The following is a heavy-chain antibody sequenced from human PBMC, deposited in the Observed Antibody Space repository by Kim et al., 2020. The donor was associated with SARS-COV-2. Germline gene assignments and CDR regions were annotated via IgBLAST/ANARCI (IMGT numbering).Heavy chain of an antibody. D-gene: IGHD2-2*01. J-gene: IGHJ5*02. V-gene: IGHV4-34*01. Sequence: SETLSLTCAVYGGSFSGYYWSWIRQPPGKGLEWIGEINHSGSTNYNPSLKSRVTISVDTSKNQFSLKLSSVTAADTAVYYCARGRHAQDPWGQGTLVTVSS. CDR1: GGSFSGYY. CDR2: INHSGST. CDR3: ARGRHAQDP.